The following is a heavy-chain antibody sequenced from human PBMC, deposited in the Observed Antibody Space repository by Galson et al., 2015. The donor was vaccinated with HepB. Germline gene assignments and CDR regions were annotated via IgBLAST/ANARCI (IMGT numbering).Heavy chain of an antibody. CDR1: GYTFTGHY. CDR3: ARDRGYCSSSSYYKLAYWFDP. CDR2: INPNSGGT. J-gene: IGHJ5*02. V-gene: IGHV1-2*02. Sequence: SVKVSCKASGYTFTGHYMHWVRQAPGQGLEWMGWINPNSGGTSYALKFQGRVTMTWDTSISTAYMELTSLRSDDTAVYYCARDRGYCSSSSYYKLAYWFDPWGQGTLVTVSS. D-gene: IGHD2-2*02.